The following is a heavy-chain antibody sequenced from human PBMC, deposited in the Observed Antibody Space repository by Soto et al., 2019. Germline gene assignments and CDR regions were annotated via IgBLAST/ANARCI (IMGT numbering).Heavy chain of an antibody. CDR3: AHFNGYEEFEY. D-gene: IGHD5-12*01. CDR2: IYWNDDK. V-gene: IGHV2-5*01. J-gene: IGHJ4*02. Sequence: SGPTLVNPTQTLTLTCTFAGFSLSTSGLGVGWIRQPPGKALEWLAVIYWNDDKRYSPSLKSRLTITKGTSDNQVVLTMTNVEHVDTASYYCAHFNGYEEFEYWGQGTLVTVSS. CDR1: GFSLSTSGLG.